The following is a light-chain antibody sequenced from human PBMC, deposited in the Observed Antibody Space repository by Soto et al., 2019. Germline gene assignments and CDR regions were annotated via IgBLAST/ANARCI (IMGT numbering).Light chain of an antibody. CDR2: DAS. CDR1: QRVSNSY. V-gene: IGKV3-20*01. J-gene: IGKJ2*01. CDR3: QQYERPPFA. Sequence: EIVLTQSPGTLSLSPGDRATLSCRASQRVSNSYLAWYQQKPGQAPRLLIYDASTRAAGVPDRVTGGRSGTDFTLTISALEPEDFALYFCQQYERPPFAFGQGTRLEI.